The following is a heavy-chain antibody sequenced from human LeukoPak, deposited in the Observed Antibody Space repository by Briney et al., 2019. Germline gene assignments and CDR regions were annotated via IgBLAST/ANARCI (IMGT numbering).Heavy chain of an antibody. Sequence: GGSLTLSCAASGFTFDCCGMHWVRQAPGKGLEWVAFIRYDGRNKYYADSVKGRFTISRDNSQNTLYLQMNSLRNEDTAVYYCAKEIWPTVTTPGHTYDYWGQGTLVTVSS. V-gene: IGHV3-30*02. CDR2: IRYDGRNK. CDR1: GFTFDCCG. CDR3: AKEIWPTVTTPGHTYDY. D-gene: IGHD4-17*01. J-gene: IGHJ4*02.